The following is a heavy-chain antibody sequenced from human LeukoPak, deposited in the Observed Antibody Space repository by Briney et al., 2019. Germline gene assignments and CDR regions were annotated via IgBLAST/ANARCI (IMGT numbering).Heavy chain of an antibody. CDR2: IIPIFGTA. D-gene: IGHD1-26*01. Sequence: SVKVSCKASGGTFSSYAISWVRQAPGQGLEWMGGIIPIFGTANYAQKFQGRVTITADESTSTAYMELSSLRSEDTAVYYCASPNPRGIVGATGAVGFDYWGQGTLVTVSS. V-gene: IGHV1-69*13. CDR1: GGTFSSYA. J-gene: IGHJ4*02. CDR3: ASPNPRGIVGATGAVGFDY.